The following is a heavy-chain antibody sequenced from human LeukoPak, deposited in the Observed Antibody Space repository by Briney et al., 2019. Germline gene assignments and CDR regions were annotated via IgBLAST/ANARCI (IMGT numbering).Heavy chain of an antibody. J-gene: IGHJ4*02. Sequence: GGSLRLSCAASGFTFSSYWMHWVRQAPGKGLVWVSRINSDGSSTSYADSVKGRFTISRDNAKNTLYLQMNSLRAEDTAVYYCARGGGGGLRYFDWLSDVVTATTFDYWGQGTLVTVSS. CDR3: ARGGGGGLRYFDWLSDVVTATTFDY. CDR2: INSDGSST. V-gene: IGHV3-74*01. D-gene: IGHD3-9*01. CDR1: GFTFSSYW.